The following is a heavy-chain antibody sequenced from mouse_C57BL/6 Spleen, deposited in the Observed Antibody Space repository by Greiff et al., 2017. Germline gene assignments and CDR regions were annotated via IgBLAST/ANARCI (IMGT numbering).Heavy chain of an antibody. D-gene: IGHD3-2*02. V-gene: IGHV2-6-1*01. CDR2: IWSDGST. CDR1: GFSLTSYG. CDR3: ARHDSSGPYAMDY. J-gene: IGHJ4*01. Sequence: QVQLKESGPGLVAPSQSLSITCTVSGFSLTSYGVHWVRQPPGKGLEWLVVIWSDGSTTYNSALKSRLSISQDNSKSQVFLKMNSLQTDDTAMYYCARHDSSGPYAMDYWGQGTSVTVSS.